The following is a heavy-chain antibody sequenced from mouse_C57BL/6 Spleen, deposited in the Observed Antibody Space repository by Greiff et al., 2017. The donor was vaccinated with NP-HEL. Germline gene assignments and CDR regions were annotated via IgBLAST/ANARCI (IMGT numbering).Heavy chain of an antibody. CDR1: GYTFTDYY. CDR2: INPNNGGT. D-gene: IGHD1-1*01. CDR3: ARDLYGTLDY. V-gene: IGHV1-26*01. J-gene: IGHJ4*01. Sequence: EVQLQQSGPELVKPGASVKISCKASGYTFTDYYMNWVKQSHGKSLEWIGDINPNNGGTSYNQKFKGKATLTVDKSSSTAYMELRSLTSEDSAVYYCARDLYGTLDYWGQGTSVTVSS.